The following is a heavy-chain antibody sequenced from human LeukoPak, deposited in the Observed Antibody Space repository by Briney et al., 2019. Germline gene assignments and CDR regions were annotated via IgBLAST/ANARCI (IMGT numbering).Heavy chain of an antibody. CDR3: ARMAPRLLLRSYAFDI. D-gene: IGHD3-22*01. J-gene: IGHJ3*02. V-gene: IGHV4-31*03. CDR1: GGSISSGGSR. Sequence: SETLSLTCNVSGGSISSGGSRWSWIRQHPGKGLEWIGYIYYSGSTYYNPSLKSRVTISVDTSKNQFSLKLSSVTAADTAVYYCARMAPRLLLRSYAFDIWGQGTMVTVSS. CDR2: IYYSGST.